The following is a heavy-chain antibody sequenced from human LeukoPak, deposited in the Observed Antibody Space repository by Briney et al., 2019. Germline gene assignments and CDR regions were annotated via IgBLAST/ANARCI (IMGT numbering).Heavy chain of an antibody. CDR2: TYSDGRT. V-gene: IGHV3-53*01. J-gene: IGHJ4*02. CDR1: GFTVSSKY. Sequence: AGGSLRLSCAASGFTVSSKYMTWVRQAPGKGLEWVSLTYSDGRTYYADSVKGRCTISRDNSKNTLYLQMNSLRAEDTAVYYCAKDGHYGDYDYWGQGTLVTVSS. CDR3: AKDGHYGDYDY. D-gene: IGHD4-17*01.